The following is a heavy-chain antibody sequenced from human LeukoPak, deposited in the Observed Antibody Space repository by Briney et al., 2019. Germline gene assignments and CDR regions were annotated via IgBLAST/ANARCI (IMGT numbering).Heavy chain of an antibody. J-gene: IGHJ4*02. CDR3: AREGTYCSSTSCYYFDY. CDR2: MNPNSGNT. D-gene: IGHD2-2*01. CDR1: GYTFTSYD. Sequence: ASVTVSCKASGYTFTSYDINWVRQAPGQGLEWMGWMNPNSGNTGYAQKFQGRVTMTRNTSISTAYMELSSLRSEDTAVYYCAREGTYCSSTSCYYFDYWGQGTLVTVSS. V-gene: IGHV1-8*01.